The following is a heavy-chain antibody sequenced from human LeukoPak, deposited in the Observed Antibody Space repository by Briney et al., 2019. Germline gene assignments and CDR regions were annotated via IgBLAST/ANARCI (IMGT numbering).Heavy chain of an antibody. D-gene: IGHD2-15*01. CDR1: GYSFTSYW. Sequence: GESLKISCKGSGYSFTSYWIGWVRQMPGKGLEWMGIIYPGDSDTRYSPSFQGQVTISADKSISTAYLQWSSLKASDTAMYYCARSLGYCSGGSCYSSWFDPWGQGTLVTVSP. J-gene: IGHJ5*02. CDR3: ARSLGYCSGGSCYSSWFDP. V-gene: IGHV5-51*01. CDR2: IYPGDSDT.